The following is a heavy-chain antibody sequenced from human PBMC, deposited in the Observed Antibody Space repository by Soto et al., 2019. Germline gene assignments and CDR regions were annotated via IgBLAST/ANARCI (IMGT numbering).Heavy chain of an antibody. V-gene: IGHV3-23*01. CDR1: GFTFSSYA. CDR2: ISGSGGST. J-gene: IGHJ4*02. D-gene: IGHD4-17*01. CDR3: AKAPPHYGDYGNFFDY. Sequence: EVQLLESGGGLVQPGGSLRLSCAASGFTFSSYAMSWVRQAPGKGLEWVSAISGSGGSTYYADSVKGRFPISRDNSKNTLYLQMNSLRAEDTAVYYCAKAPPHYGDYGNFFDYWGQGTLVTVSS.